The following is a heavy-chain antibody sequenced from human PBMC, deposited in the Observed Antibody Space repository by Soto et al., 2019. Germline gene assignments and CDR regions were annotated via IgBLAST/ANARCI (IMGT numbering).Heavy chain of an antibody. V-gene: IGHV3-33*01. CDR2: IWYDGGTK. D-gene: IGHD2-8*02. Sequence: GGSLRLSCAASGFTFYTYGMPWVRQVPGKGLQWVAVIWYDGGTKYYADSVRGRFTVSRDNSKNTLYLQMNSLRDEDTAVDYCARIDCTGNNCNPYYHYGMDVWGQGTTVTVSS. J-gene: IGHJ6*02. CDR3: ARIDCTGNNCNPYYHYGMDV. CDR1: GFTFYTYG.